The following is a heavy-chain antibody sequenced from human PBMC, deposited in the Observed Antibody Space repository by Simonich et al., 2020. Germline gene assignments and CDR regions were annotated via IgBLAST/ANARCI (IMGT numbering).Heavy chain of an antibody. Sequence: QVQLVQSGAEVKKPGASVKVSCKASGYTFTSYGISWVRQALGQGLEWMGWISAYNGKTNYAQKLQGRVTMTPDTSTSTAYMELRSLRSDDTAVYYCARASRGTWWYYYFDYWGQGTLVTVSS. CDR3: ARASRGTWWYYYFDY. CDR2: ISAYNGKT. V-gene: IGHV1-18*01. J-gene: IGHJ4*02. CDR1: GYTFTSYG. D-gene: IGHD2-15*01.